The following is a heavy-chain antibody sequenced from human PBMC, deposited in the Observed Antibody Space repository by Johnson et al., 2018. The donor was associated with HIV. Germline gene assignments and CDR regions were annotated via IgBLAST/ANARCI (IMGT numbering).Heavy chain of an antibody. V-gene: IGHV3-30*18. Sequence: QVLLVESGGGVVQPGKSLRLSCSASRFTFSNYAMNWVRQAPGKGLEWVAVISYDGSNKYYADSVKGRFTISSDNSKNTLYLQMNSLRAEDTAVYYCAKDLFTEREDDAFDIWGQGTMVTVSS. J-gene: IGHJ3*02. CDR3: AKDLFTEREDDAFDI. D-gene: IGHD1-26*01. CDR2: ISYDGSNK. CDR1: RFTFSNYA.